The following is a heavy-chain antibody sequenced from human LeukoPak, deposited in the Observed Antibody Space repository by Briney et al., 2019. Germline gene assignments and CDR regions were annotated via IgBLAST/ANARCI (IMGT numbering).Heavy chain of an antibody. CDR1: GFTFSTYA. Sequence: GGSLRLSCAASGFTFSTYAMHWVRQAPGKGLEWVAVISCDGISKDYAGSVKGRFTISRDNSKNTLYLQMNSLRAEDTTVYYCARGSPLLWFGDLSDPALDIWAQGTMVTVSS. CDR3: ARGSPLLWFGDLSDPALDI. J-gene: IGHJ3*02. D-gene: IGHD3-10*01. V-gene: IGHV3-30*04. CDR2: ISCDGISK.